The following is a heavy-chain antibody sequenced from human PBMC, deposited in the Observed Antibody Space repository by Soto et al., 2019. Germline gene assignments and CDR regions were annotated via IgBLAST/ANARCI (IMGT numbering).Heavy chain of an antibody. CDR1: GYIFTTHW. CDR3: ARHSHSASQYWAFDI. CDR2: VFPGDSDT. Sequence: GESLKISCKTSGYIFTTHWIVWVRQMPGKGLEWVGVVFPGDSDTRYSPSFEGQVTISADKSIGTAYLQWSSLKASDTAMYYCARHSHSASQYWAFDIWGLATMVTVSS. V-gene: IGHV5-51*01. J-gene: IGHJ3*02. D-gene: IGHD1-26*01.